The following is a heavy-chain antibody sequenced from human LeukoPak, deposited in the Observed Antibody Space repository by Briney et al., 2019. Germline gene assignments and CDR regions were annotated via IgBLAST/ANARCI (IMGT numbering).Heavy chain of an antibody. CDR2: ISNDSITL. V-gene: IGHV3-48*04. CDR3: AKRGVVIRGFLIMGFHKEANHFDH. D-gene: IGHD3-10*01. J-gene: IGHJ4*02. CDR1: STYS. Sequence: PGGSLRLSCAASSTYSMNWVRQAPGKGMEWVSYISNDSITLYYADSVKGRFTVSRDNVKNSLYLQMNSLRTEATAVYFCAKRGVVIRGFLIMGFHKEANHFDHWGQGILVTVSS.